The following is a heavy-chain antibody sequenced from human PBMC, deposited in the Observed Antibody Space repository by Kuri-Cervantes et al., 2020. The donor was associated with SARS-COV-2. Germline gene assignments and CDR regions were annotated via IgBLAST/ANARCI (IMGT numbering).Heavy chain of an antibody. V-gene: IGHV4-30-2*03. CDR1: GGSISSGGYY. D-gene: IGHD6-13*01. J-gene: IGHJ1*01. CDR3: ASPPMEQLVEGGLEYFQH. Sequence: LRLSCTVSGGSISSGGYYWSWIRQPPGKGLEWIGSIYYSGSTYYNPSLKSRVTISVDTSKNQFSLKLSSVTAADTAVYYCASPPMEQLVEGGLEYFQHWGQGTLVTVSS. CDR2: IYYSGST.